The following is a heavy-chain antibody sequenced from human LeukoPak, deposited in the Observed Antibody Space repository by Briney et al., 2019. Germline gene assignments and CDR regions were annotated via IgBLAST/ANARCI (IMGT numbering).Heavy chain of an antibody. J-gene: IGHJ6*03. V-gene: IGHV4-59*08. CDR1: GGSISNYY. Sequence: SETLSLTCTVSGGSISNYYWSWIRQPPGKGLEWIGYIYYSGSTNYNPSLKSRVTISVDTSKNQFSLKLSSVTAADTAVYYCARGDYYCYMDVWGKGTTVTVSS. CDR2: IYYSGST. CDR3: ARGDYYCYMDV.